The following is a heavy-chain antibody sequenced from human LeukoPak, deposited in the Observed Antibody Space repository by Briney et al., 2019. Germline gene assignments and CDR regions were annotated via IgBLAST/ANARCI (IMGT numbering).Heavy chain of an antibody. CDR3: ATPRGWSDAFDI. Sequence: GGSLRLSCAASGFTFSSYAMHWVRQAPGKGLGWVAVISYDGSNKYYADSVKGRFTISRDNSKNTLYLQMNSLRAEDTAVYYCATPRGWSDAFDIWGQGTMVTVSS. V-gene: IGHV3-30-3*01. CDR2: ISYDGSNK. CDR1: GFTFSSYA. J-gene: IGHJ3*02. D-gene: IGHD2-8*01.